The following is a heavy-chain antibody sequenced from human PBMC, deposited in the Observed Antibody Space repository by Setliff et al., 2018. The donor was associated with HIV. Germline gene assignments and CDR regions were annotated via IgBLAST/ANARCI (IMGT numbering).Heavy chain of an antibody. CDR3: ASFFVTTVTNQDY. CDR2: LSPSGTT. CDR1: GGSFSNYY. D-gene: IGHD4-17*01. V-gene: IGHV4-34*01. J-gene: IGHJ4*02. Sequence: SETLSLTCTVYGGSFSNYYTNWTRQPPGKGLEWIGELSPSGTTRSNPSLQSLVTISLDTSNNQFSLKLTSVTAADTAIYYCASFFVTTVTNQDYWGQGTPVTVSS.